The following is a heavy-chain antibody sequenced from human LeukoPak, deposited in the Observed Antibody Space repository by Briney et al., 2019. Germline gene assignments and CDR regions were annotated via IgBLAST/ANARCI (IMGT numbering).Heavy chain of an antibody. CDR2: VYHSGST. J-gene: IGHJ6*03. D-gene: IGHD3-16*02. CDR1: GGSIGSSNW. CDR3: ARSAVYVWGSYRPLSRYYMDV. Sequence: SETLSLTCAVSGGSIGSSNWWSWVRQPPGKGLEWIGEVYHSGSTNYNPSLTSRVTISVDKSKNQFSLKLSSVTAADTAVYYCARSAVYVWGSYRPLSRYYMDVWGKGTTVTISS. V-gene: IGHV4-4*02.